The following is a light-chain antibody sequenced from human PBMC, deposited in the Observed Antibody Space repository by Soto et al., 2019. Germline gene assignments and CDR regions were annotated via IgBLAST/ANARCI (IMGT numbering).Light chain of an antibody. V-gene: IGKV3-20*01. CDR1: QSVTNSF. Sequence: EIVLAQSPGTLSLSPGERATLSCRASQSVTNSFLAWYQQKPGQAPRLLIYGASRRDTGITDRFTCSGSGTDFTLTISRLEPEGFAVYYCHQYVSSPWAFGQRTKVEI. CDR3: HQYVSSPWA. J-gene: IGKJ1*01. CDR2: GAS.